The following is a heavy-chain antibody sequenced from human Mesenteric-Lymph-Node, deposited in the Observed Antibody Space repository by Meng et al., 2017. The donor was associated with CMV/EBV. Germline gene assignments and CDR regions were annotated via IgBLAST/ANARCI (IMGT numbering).Heavy chain of an antibody. CDR2: MYSDDTA. CDR3: ARDDVRLILGY. Sequence: GGSLRLSCAASGFTFTSCAMNWVRQAPGKGLEWVSLMYSDDTAYYADSVKGRFTISRDNSKNTLYLQMNSLRPEDTAIYYCARDDVRLILGYWGQGTLVTVSS. D-gene: IGHD2-15*01. J-gene: IGHJ4*02. V-gene: IGHV3-66*02. CDR1: GFTFTSCA.